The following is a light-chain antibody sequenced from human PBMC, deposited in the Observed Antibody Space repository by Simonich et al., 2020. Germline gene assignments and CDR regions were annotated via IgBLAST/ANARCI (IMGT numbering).Light chain of an antibody. CDR1: SSNSGNNY. CDR2: AKN. J-gene: IGLJ3*02. Sequence: QSVLTQPPSVSAAPDQKVTISCSGSSSNSGNNYLSWYQHLPGTAPQLLIYAKNKRPSGIPDRFYGSKSGTSATLGITGLQTGDDADYYCGTWDSSLSAGVFGGGTKLTVL. CDR3: GTWDSSLSAGV. V-gene: IGLV1-51*01.